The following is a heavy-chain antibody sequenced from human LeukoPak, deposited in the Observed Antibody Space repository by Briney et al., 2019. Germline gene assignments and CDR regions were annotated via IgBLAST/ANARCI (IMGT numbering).Heavy chain of an antibody. J-gene: IGHJ5*02. V-gene: IGHV1-8*01. CDR1: VYTFTIYD. Sequence: VASVKVSCKASVYTFTIYDINWVRQATGQGLGWMGWMNPNSGKTGYAQKFQSRVTMTRNTSISTAYMELSSLRSEDTAVYYCARGPALYCSSTSCYAGSAFDPWGQGTLVTVSS. CDR2: MNPNSGKT. CDR3: ARGPALYCSSTSCYAGSAFDP. D-gene: IGHD2-2*01.